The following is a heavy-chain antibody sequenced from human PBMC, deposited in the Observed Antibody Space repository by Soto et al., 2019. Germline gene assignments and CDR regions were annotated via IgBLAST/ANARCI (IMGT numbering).Heavy chain of an antibody. J-gene: IGHJ5*02. CDR1: GFTFSAYS. Sequence: GGSLRLSCAASGFTFSAYSMNWVRQAPGKGLEWVSSISSSSSSIYYADSVKGRFTISRDNAKTSLYLQMNSLRAEDTAVYYCARADYYDSSTYYFSGWFDPWGQGTLVTVSS. CDR3: ARADYYDSSTYYFSGWFDP. V-gene: IGHV3-21*01. CDR2: ISSSSSSI. D-gene: IGHD3-22*01.